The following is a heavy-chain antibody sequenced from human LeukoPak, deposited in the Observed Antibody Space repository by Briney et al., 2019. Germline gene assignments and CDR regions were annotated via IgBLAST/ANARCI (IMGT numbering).Heavy chain of an antibody. CDR1: GGSISSYY. J-gene: IGHJ4*02. V-gene: IGHV4-4*07. CDR2: IYTSGST. Sequence: PSETLSLTCTVSGGSISSYYWSWIRQPAGKGLEWIGRIYTSGSTNYNPSLKSRVTMSVATSKNQFSLKLSSVTAADTAVYYCARVLRITIFGVVSSYFDYWGQGTLVTVSS. CDR3: ARVLRITIFGVVSSYFDY. D-gene: IGHD3-3*01.